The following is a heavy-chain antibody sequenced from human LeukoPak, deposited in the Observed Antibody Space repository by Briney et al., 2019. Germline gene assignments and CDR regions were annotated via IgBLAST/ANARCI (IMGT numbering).Heavy chain of an antibody. V-gene: IGHV4-59*01. D-gene: IGHD5-18*01. CDR2: IYYSGST. CDR1: GGSISSYY. Sequence: SEPLSHTCTVSGGSISSYYWSWTRQPPGKGLEWIGYIYYSGSTNYNPSLKSRVTISVDTSKNQFSLKLSSVTAADTAVYYCARDHIAIEAFVTSGERTMFTVSS. CDR3: ARDHIAIEAFVT. J-gene: IGHJ3*02.